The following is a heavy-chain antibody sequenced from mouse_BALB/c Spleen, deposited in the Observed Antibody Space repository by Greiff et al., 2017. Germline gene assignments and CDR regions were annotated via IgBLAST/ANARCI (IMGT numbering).Heavy chain of an antibody. V-gene: IGHV3-6*02. J-gene: IGHJ4*01. CDR3: ARGTTVDYAMDY. D-gene: IGHD1-1*01. CDR1: GYSITSGYY. Sequence: EESGPGLVKPSQSLSLTCSVTGYSITSGYYWNWIRQFPGNKLEWMGYISYDGSNNYNPSLKNRISITRDTSKNQFFLKLNSVTTEDTATYYCARGTTVDYAMDYWGQGTSVTVSS. CDR2: ISYDGSN.